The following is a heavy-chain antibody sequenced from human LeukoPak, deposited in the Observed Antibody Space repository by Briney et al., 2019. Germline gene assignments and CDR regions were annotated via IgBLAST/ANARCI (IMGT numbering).Heavy chain of an antibody. D-gene: IGHD3-10*01. V-gene: IGHV4-30-4*01. Sequence: KTSQTLSLTCTVSGGSISSGDYYWSWIRQPPGKGLEWIGYIYYSGSTYYNPSLKSRVTISVDTSKNQFSLKLSSVTAADTAVYYCARITYYYGSGSRALDCWGQGTLVTVSS. CDR1: GGSISSGDYY. J-gene: IGHJ4*02. CDR3: ARITYYYGSGSRALDC. CDR2: IYYSGST.